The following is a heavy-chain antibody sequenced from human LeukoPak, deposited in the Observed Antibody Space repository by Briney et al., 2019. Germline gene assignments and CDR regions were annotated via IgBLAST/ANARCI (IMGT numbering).Heavy chain of an antibody. CDR2: ISSSSSYI. D-gene: IGHD3-10*01. CDR1: GFTFSSYS. J-gene: IGHJ4*02. V-gene: IGHV3-21*01. CDR3: ASSYYYGSGSTRLGY. Sequence: GGSLRLSCAASGFTFSSYSMNWVRQAPGKGLEWVSSISSSSSYIYYADSVRGRFTISRDNAKNSLYLQMNSLRAEDTAVYYCASSYYYGSGSTRLGYWGQGTLVTVSS.